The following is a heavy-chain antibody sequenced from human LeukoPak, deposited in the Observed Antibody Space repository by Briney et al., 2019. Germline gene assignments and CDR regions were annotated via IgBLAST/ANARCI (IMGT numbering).Heavy chain of an antibody. J-gene: IGHJ5*02. CDR1: GGSISSNTYY. CDR2: IHYSGST. V-gene: IGHV4-39*01. Sequence: SETLSLTCTVSGGSISSNTYYWGWIRRPPGKGLGWIGNIHYSGSTYYNPSLKSRVTISVDTSKNPFSLNLSSLTAADTAVYYCATSDTVSTYNWFDPWGQGTLVTVSS. CDR3: ATSDTVSTYNWFDP. D-gene: IGHD5/OR15-5a*01.